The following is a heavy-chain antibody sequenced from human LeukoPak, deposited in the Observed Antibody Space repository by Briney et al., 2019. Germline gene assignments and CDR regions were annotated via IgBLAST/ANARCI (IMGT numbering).Heavy chain of an antibody. Sequence: PGGSLRLSCAASGFTFSSYWMHWVRQAPGKGLVWVSRINSDGSSTSYADSVKGRFTISRDNAKNTLYLQMNSLRAEDTAVYYCARDLIYYGDYFYYYYMDVWGKGTTVTVSS. CDR2: INSDGSST. V-gene: IGHV3-74*01. J-gene: IGHJ6*03. CDR1: GFTFSSYW. CDR3: ARDLIYYGDYFYYYYMDV. D-gene: IGHD4-17*01.